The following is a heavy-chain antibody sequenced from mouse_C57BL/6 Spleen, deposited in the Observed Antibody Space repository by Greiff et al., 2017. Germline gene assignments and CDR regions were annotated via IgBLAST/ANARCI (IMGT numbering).Heavy chain of an antibody. V-gene: IGHV2-3*01. Sequence: QVQLQQSGPGLVAPSQSLSITCTVSGFSLTSYGVSWVRQPPGKGLEWLGVIWGDGSTNYHSALVSRLSISKDNSKSQVILKLNSLQTDDTATYYCAKTGGLDCSGSYAMDYWGQGTSVTVSS. J-gene: IGHJ4*01. CDR1: GFSLTSYG. D-gene: IGHD3-2*02. CDR3: AKTGGLDCSGSYAMDY. CDR2: IWGDGST.